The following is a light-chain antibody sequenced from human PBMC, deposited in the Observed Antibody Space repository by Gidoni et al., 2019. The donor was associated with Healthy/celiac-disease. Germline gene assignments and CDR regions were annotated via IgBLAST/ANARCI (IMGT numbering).Light chain of an antibody. CDR1: QSISSW. CDR2: KAS. CDR3: QQYNSYSRT. J-gene: IGKJ1*01. Sequence: DIQMTQSPSTLSASVGDRVTITCRASQSISSWLAWYQKTPGKAPKLLIYKASSLESGVPSRFSGSGSGTEFTLTISSLQPDDFATYYCQQYNSYSRTFGQGTKVEIK. V-gene: IGKV1-5*03.